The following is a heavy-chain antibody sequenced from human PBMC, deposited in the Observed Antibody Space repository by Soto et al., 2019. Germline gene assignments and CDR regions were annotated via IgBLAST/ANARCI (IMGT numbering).Heavy chain of an antibody. D-gene: IGHD4-4*01. CDR1: GFTLSDHY. V-gene: IGHV3-72*01. J-gene: IGHJ3*02. Sequence: EVQLVESGGGLVQPGGSLRLSCVVSGFTLSDHYMGWVRQAPGKGLEWVGRSRNKANSYTTEYAASVKGRFTISRDDVKNSLYLQMNSLKTEDTAVDDCARGRQSFDIGGQGTRVTVAS. CDR3: ARGRQSFDI. CDR2: SRNKANSYTT.